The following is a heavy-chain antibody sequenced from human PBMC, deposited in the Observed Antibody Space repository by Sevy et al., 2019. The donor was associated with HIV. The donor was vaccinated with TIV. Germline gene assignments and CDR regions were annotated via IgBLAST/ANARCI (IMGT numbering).Heavy chain of an antibody. V-gene: IGHV3-7*03. CDR1: GFTCSNYW. CDR2: IKRDGSEK. Sequence: GGSLRLSCAASGFTCSNYWMSWVRQAPGKGLEWVAHIKRDGSEKYYVDSVKGRFSISRDNPKNSLYLQMNSLRAEDTAVYYCARDCSSTTCLWGLDVWGQGTTVTVSS. CDR3: ARDCSSTTCLWGLDV. D-gene: IGHD2-2*01. J-gene: IGHJ6*02.